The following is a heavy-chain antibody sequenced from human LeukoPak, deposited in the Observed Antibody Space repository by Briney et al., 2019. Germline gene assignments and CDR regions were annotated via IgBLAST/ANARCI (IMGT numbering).Heavy chain of an antibody. Sequence: SVKVSCKASGGPFSSYAISWVRQAPGQGLEWMGRIIPIFGTANYAQKFQGRVTITTDESTSTAYMELSSLRSEDTAVYYCARDGAAMSSDYWGQGTLVTVSS. J-gene: IGHJ4*02. D-gene: IGHD5-18*01. V-gene: IGHV1-69*05. CDR3: ARDGAAMSSDY. CDR2: IIPIFGTA. CDR1: GGPFSSYA.